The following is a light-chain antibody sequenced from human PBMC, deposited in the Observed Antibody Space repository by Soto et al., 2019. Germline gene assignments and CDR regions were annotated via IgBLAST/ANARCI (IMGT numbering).Light chain of an antibody. CDR3: QQSYSTPWT. CDR1: QNISDY. CDR2: AAS. V-gene: IGKV1-39*01. J-gene: IGKJ1*01. Sequence: DIQMTQSPSSLSASVGDRVTITCRASQNISDYLNWNQQKPGKAPKLLIYAASSLQSGVPLRVSGSGSGTDFALTISSLQPEDFATYYCQQSYSTPWTFGQGTKVEIK.